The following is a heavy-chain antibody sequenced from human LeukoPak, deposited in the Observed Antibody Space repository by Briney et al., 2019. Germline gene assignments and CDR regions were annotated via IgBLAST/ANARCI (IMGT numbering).Heavy chain of an antibody. CDR2: ISYDVTNK. J-gene: IGHJ4*02. D-gene: IGHD1-26*01. CDR1: GFTFSSYA. V-gene: IGHV3-30*18. Sequence: PGRSLRLSCAASGFTFSSYAMHWVRKAPGKGLVWVAIISYDVTNKFYADTVKGRFTISRDNSKNTLYLQMNSLRTEDTAVYYCANGDSGSYSFDYWGQGTLVTVSS. CDR3: ANGDSGSYSFDY.